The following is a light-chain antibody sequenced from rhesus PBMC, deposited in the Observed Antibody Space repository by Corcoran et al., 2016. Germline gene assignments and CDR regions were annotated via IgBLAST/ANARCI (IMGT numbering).Light chain of an antibody. CDR3: QQYSSSPLT. CDR2: KAS. CDR1: QSISSW. Sequence: DIQMTQSPSSLSASVGDTVTITCRASQSISSWLAWYQQKQGKAPKLLIYKASTLQSGVPSRFSGSGTVTDFTLTISTLQSEDFATYYWQQYSSSPLTFGGGTKVASK. V-gene: IGKV1-22*01. J-gene: IGKJ4*01.